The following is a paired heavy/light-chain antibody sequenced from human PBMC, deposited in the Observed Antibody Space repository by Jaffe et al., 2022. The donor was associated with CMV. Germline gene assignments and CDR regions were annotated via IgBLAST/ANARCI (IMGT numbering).Light chain of an antibody. Sequence: QSVLTQPPSASATPGQRVTISCSGTSSNIGKNPVNWFQQLPGTAPKCLIYTNDQRPSGVPDRFSGSESGTSASLAISGLRADDEAFYYCATWDDSLNGVVFGGGTKLTVL. CDR2: TND. CDR1: SSNIGKNP. CDR3: ATWDDSLNGVV. J-gene: IGLJ2*01. V-gene: IGLV1-44*01.
Heavy chain of an antibody. CDR2: IWHDGSNK. CDR1: GFTFSSYG. D-gene: IGHD3-10*01. J-gene: IGHJ4*02. Sequence: QVQLVESGGGVVQPGKSLRLSCAASGFTFSSYGMHWVRRAPGKGLEWVAVIWHDGSNKFYVDSVKGRFTISRDNSKNTLYLQMNSLRAEDTALYYCARDHFSGGSVPGSHWGQGALVTVAS. V-gene: IGHV3-33*01. CDR3: ARDHFSGGSVPGSH.